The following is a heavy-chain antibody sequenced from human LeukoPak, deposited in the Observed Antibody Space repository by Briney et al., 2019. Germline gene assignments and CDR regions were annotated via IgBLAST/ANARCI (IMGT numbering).Heavy chain of an antibody. Sequence: GESLKISCKGSGYSCTSYWIGWVRQMPGKGLEWMGIIYPGDSDTRYSPSFQGQVTISADKSISTAYLQWSSLKASDTAMYYCARLYGSGTYYPYYFDYWGQGTMVTVSS. V-gene: IGHV5-51*01. D-gene: IGHD3-22*01. J-gene: IGHJ4*02. CDR2: IYPGDSDT. CDR3: ARLYGSGTYYPYYFDY. CDR1: GYSCTSYW.